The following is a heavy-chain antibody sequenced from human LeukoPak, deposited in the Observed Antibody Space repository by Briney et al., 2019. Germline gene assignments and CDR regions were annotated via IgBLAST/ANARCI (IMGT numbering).Heavy chain of an antibody. CDR3: ARHVGITGTKWSPSIDY. V-gene: IGHV5-51*01. Sequence: GESLQISCKGSGYSFTSYWIGWVRQMPGKGLEWMGIIYPGDSDTRYSPSFQGQVTISADKSISTAYLQWSSLKASDTAMYYCARHVGITGTKWSPSIDYWGQGTLVTVSS. CDR1: GYSFTSYW. J-gene: IGHJ4*02. CDR2: IYPGDSDT. D-gene: IGHD1-7*01.